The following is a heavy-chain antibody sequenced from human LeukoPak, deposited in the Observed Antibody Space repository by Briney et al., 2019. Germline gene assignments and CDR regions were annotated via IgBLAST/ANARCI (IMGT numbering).Heavy chain of an antibody. CDR3: ARHSGSQWLVLDY. CDR1: GGSISSHF. J-gene: IGHJ4*02. Sequence: SETLSLTCTVSGGSISSHFWSWIRQPPGKGLEWIGYIYDSGSTNYNPSLKSRVTISLDTSKNQFSLKLSSVTAADTAVYYCARHSGSQWLVLDYWGQGTLVTVSS. D-gene: IGHD6-19*01. V-gene: IGHV4-59*08. CDR2: IYDSGST.